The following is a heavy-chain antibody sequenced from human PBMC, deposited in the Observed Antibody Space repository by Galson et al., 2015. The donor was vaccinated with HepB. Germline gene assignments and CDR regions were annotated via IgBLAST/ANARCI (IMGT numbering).Heavy chain of an antibody. Sequence: SLRLSCAASGFTFSSYSMNWVRQAPGKGLEWVSSISSSSSYIYYADSVKGRFTISRDNAKNSLYLQMNSLRAEDTAVYYCAKAFGGYCSGGSCYPDAFDIWGQGTMVTVSS. V-gene: IGHV3-21*01. CDR3: AKAFGGYCSGGSCYPDAFDI. D-gene: IGHD2-15*01. CDR1: GFTFSSYS. CDR2: ISSSSSYI. J-gene: IGHJ3*02.